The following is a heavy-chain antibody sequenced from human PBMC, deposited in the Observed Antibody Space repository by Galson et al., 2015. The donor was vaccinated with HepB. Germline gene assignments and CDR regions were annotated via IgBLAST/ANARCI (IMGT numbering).Heavy chain of an antibody. V-gene: IGHV3-7*01. J-gene: IGHJ3*02. CDR1: GFTFSSYW. Sequence: SLRLSCAASGFTFSSYWMSWVRQAPGKGLEWVANIKQDGSEKYYVDSVKGRFTISRDNAKDSLYLQMNSLRAEDTAVYYCAREDIAAAGTGAFDIWGQGTMVTVSS. CDR2: IKQDGSEK. D-gene: IGHD6-13*01. CDR3: AREDIAAAGTGAFDI.